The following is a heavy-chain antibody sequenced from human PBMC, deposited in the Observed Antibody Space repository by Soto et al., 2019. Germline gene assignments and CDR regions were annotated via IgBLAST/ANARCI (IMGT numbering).Heavy chain of an antibody. D-gene: IGHD6-19*01. J-gene: IGHJ4*02. CDR2: ISGSGITT. CDR3: AKATADLRRWLAPWYFDY. V-gene: IGHV3-23*01. CDR1: GLTFSSEA. Sequence: GESLRLSCAVSGLTFSSEAITWVRQAPGKGLKWVAAISGSGITTYSADSMRGRFTISRDNSKDTLYLEMNSLRADDTAVYYCAKATADLRRWLAPWYFDYWGQRTLVTVSS.